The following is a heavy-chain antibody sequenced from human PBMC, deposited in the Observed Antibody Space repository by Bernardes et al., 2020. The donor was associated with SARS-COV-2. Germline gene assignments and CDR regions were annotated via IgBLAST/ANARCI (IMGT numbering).Heavy chain of an antibody. V-gene: IGHV4-34*01. CDR2: INHSGST. J-gene: IGHJ3*02. Sequence: SETLSLTCAVYGGSFSGYYWSWIRQPPGKGLEWIGEINHSGSTNYNPSLKSRVTISVDTSKNQFSLKLSSVTAADTAVYYCARRRRCSSTSCPRGMDAFDIWGQGTMVTVSS. CDR1: GGSFSGYY. CDR3: ARRRRCSSTSCPRGMDAFDI. D-gene: IGHD2-2*01.